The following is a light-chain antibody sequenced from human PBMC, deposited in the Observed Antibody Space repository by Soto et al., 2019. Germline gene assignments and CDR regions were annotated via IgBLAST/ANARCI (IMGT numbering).Light chain of an antibody. CDR2: GAS. CDR3: QKSYSSLYT. Sequence: DIQMTQSPSSLSASVGDRVTITCRASQIINTYLNWYQQKPGKPPKLLIFGASSLRSGVPSRFSGTGSGTDFTLTINSLQPDDFATYYCQKSYSSLYTFGQGTKVEIK. V-gene: IGKV1-39*01. CDR1: QIINTY. J-gene: IGKJ2*01.